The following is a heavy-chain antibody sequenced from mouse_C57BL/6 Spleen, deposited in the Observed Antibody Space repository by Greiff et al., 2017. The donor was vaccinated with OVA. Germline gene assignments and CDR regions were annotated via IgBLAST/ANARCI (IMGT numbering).Heavy chain of an antibody. V-gene: IGHV1-82*01. Sequence: QVQLQQSGPELVKPGASVKISCKASGYAFSSSWMNWVKQRPGKGLEWIGRIYPGDGDTNYNGKFKGKATLTADKSSSTAYMQLSSLTSEDSAVYFCARGGGCYWYFDVWGTGTTVTVSS. D-gene: IGHD1-1*02. CDR3: ARGGGCYWYFDV. J-gene: IGHJ1*03. CDR2: IYPGDGDT. CDR1: GYAFSSSW.